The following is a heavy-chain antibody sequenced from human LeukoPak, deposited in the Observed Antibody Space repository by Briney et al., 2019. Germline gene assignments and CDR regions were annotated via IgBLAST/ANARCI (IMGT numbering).Heavy chain of an antibody. CDR3: AKDLQLVQSMAAAGTIDY. CDR2: ISYDGSNK. D-gene: IGHD6-13*01. Sequence: PGGSLRLSCAASGFTFSSYGMHWVRQAPGKGLEWVAVISYDGSNKYYGDSVKGRFTISRDNSKNTLYLQMNSLRAEDTAVYYCAKDLQLVQSMAAAGTIDYWGQGTLVTVSS. CDR1: GFTFSSYG. V-gene: IGHV3-30*18. J-gene: IGHJ4*02.